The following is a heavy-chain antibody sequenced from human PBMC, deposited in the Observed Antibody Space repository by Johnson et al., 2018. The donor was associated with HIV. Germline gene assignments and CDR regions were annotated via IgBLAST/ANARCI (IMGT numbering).Heavy chain of an antibody. D-gene: IGHD1-26*01. V-gene: IGHV3-20*04. J-gene: IGHJ1*01. CDR2: ISWNGGST. Sequence: CAASGFTFDDYGMSWVRQVPGKGLEWVSGISWNGGSTGYADSVKGRFAISRDNSKNTLYLQMNSLRAEDTAVYYCARDSPRIVGDNVRGLLGLRWAMWG. CDR3: ARDSPRIVGDNVRGLLGLRWAM. CDR1: GFTFDDYG.